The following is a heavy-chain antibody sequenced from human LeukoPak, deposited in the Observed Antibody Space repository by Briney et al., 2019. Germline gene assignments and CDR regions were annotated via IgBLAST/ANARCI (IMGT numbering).Heavy chain of an antibody. Sequence: GGSLRLSCAASGFTFSSYAMSWVRQAPGKGLEWVSAISGSGGSAYYADSVKGRFTISRDNSKNTLYLQMNSLRAEDTAVYYCAKDIVVVPAKHANGTIQSRYFDCWGQGTLVTVSS. CDR1: GFTFSSYA. J-gene: IGHJ4*02. D-gene: IGHD2-2*01. CDR2: ISGSGGSA. V-gene: IGHV3-23*01. CDR3: AKDIVVVPAKHANGTIQSRYFDC.